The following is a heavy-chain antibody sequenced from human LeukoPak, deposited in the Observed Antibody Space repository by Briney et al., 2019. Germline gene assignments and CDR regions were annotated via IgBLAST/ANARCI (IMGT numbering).Heavy chain of an antibody. V-gene: IGHV4-34*01. Sequence: SETLSLTCAVYGGSFSGYYWSWIRQPPGKGLEWIGEINHSGSTNYNPSLKSRVTISVDTSKNQFSLKLSSVTAADTAVYYCARERGITGTGDGAFDIWGQGTMVTVSS. CDR2: INHSGST. CDR3: ARERGITGTGDGAFDI. D-gene: IGHD1-20*01. CDR1: GGSFSGYY. J-gene: IGHJ3*02.